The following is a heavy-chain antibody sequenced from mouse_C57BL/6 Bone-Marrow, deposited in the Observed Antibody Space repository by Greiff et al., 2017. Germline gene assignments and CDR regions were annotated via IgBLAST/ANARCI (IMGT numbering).Heavy chain of an antibody. V-gene: IGHV5-4*01. J-gene: IGHJ3*01. Sequence: EVQRVESGGGLVKPGGSLKLSCAASGFTFSSYAMSWVRQTPEKRLEWVATISAGGSYTYYPDNVKGRFTISGDNAKNNLYLQMSHLKSEDTAMYYCARDNGYYYSWFAYWGQGTLVTVSA. D-gene: IGHD1-1*01. CDR1: GFTFSSYA. CDR2: ISAGGSYT. CDR3: ARDNGYYYSWFAY.